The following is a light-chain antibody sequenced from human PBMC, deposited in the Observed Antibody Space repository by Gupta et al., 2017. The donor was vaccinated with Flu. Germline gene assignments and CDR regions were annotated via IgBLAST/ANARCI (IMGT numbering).Light chain of an antibody. CDR2: SNN. J-gene: IGLJ3*02. Sequence: QAWLTQPPSMSNYLRQTATIPCTGNSDNVGSRGVAWVQQHRGLHPKRLSASNNKRPSGIYERCSSYRARKTDYRHINGLQPEDEADDYCSKSDDNINGFVLGGGTKLTVI. CDR3: SKSDDNINGFV. V-gene: IGLV10-54*04. CDR1: SDNVGSRG.